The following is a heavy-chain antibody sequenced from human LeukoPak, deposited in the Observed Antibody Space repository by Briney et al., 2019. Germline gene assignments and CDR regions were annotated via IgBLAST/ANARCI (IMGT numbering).Heavy chain of an antibody. J-gene: IGHJ4*02. CDR2: IFYLGRA. Sequence: SETLSLTCTVAVGSISSGSHYWGWIRKPPGKGLEWIVSIFYLGRAHYSPSLKSRVTMSVDTSNNQFSLKLRSVTAADTAIYYCARSWFCTNGICALDYWGQGTLVTVSS. CDR1: VGSISSGSHY. D-gene: IGHD2-8*01. CDR3: ARSWFCTNGICALDY. V-gene: IGHV4-39*07.